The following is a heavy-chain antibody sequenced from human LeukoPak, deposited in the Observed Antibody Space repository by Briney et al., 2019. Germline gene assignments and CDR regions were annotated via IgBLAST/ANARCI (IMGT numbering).Heavy chain of an antibody. Sequence: SQTLSLTCTVSGGSISSGGYYWSWIRQHPGKGLEWIGYIYYSGSTYYNPSLKSRVTISVDTSKNQFFLKLSSVTAADTAVYYCARRSRMTTIDAFDIWGQGTMVTVSS. CDR1: GGSISSGGYY. J-gene: IGHJ3*02. D-gene: IGHD5-24*01. CDR3: ARRSRMTTIDAFDI. CDR2: IYYSGST. V-gene: IGHV4-31*03.